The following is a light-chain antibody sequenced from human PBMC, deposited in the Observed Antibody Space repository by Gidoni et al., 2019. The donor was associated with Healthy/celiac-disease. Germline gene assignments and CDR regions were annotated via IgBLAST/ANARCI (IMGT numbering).Light chain of an antibody. V-gene: IGKV1-6*01. CDR2: AAS. J-gene: IGKJ3*01. CDR1: QGIRND. Sequence: IPLNQSPPSLSASVGDRVTITCRASQGIRNDLGWYQQKPGKAPKLLIYAASSLQSGVPSRFSGSGSGTDFTLTISSLQPEDFATYYCLQEYNYPPTFGPGTKVDIK. CDR3: LQEYNYPPT.